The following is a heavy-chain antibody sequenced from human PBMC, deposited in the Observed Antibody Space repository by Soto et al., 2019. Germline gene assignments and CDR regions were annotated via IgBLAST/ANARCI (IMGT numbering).Heavy chain of an antibody. CDR2: INHSGST. CDR3: APFPQGAVAGGGFDY. Sequence: SETLYLTCAVYGGSFSGYYWSWIRQPPGKGLEWIGEINHSGSTNYNPSLKSRVTISVDTSKNQFSLKLSSVTAADTAVYYCAPFPQGAVAGGGFDYWGQGTLVTVSS. CDR1: GGSFSGYY. D-gene: IGHD6-19*01. V-gene: IGHV4-34*01. J-gene: IGHJ4*02.